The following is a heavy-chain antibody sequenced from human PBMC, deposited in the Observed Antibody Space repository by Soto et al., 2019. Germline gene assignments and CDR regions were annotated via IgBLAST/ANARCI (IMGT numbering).Heavy chain of an antibody. CDR1: GFTFNGNA. V-gene: IGHV3-23*01. CDR2: ISGSVGST. Sequence: PGGSLRLSCAASGFTFNGNAMTWVRQAPGKGLEWVSSISGSVGSTYYADSVKGRFTISRDNSRSTLYLQMISLRAEDTALYYCAKGGQMSYWGQGTQVTVSS. J-gene: IGHJ4*02. CDR3: AKGGQMSY. D-gene: IGHD3-10*01.